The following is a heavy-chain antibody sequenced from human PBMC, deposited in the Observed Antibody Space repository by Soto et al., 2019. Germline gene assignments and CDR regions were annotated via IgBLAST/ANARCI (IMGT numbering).Heavy chain of an antibody. Sequence: VGSLRLSCAASGFTFSSYGMHWVRQAPGKGLEWVAVISYDGSNKYYADSVKGRFTISRDNSKNTLYLQMNSLRAEDTAVYYCAKDLAGITIFGVVIPPWYYYGMDVWGQGTTVTVSS. CDR1: GFTFSSYG. D-gene: IGHD3-3*01. CDR2: ISYDGSNK. V-gene: IGHV3-30*18. CDR3: AKDLAGITIFGVVIPPWYYYGMDV. J-gene: IGHJ6*02.